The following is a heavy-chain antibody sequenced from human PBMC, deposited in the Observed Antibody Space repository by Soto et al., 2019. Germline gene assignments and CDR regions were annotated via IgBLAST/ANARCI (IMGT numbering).Heavy chain of an antibody. J-gene: IGHJ5*02. CDR2: IIPIFGTA. CDR3: ARLPVAGIDSSPIDWFDP. D-gene: IGHD6-13*01. CDR1: GGTFSSYA. Sequence: QVQLVQSGAEVKKPGSSVKVSCKASGGTFSSYAISWVRQAPGQGLEWMGGIIPIFGTANYAQKFQGRVTITADESTSTAYMELSSLRSEDTAVYYCARLPVAGIDSSPIDWFDPWGQGTLVTVSS. V-gene: IGHV1-69*01.